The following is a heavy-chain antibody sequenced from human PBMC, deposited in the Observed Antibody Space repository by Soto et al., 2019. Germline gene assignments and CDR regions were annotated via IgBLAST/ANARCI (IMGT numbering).Heavy chain of an antibody. D-gene: IGHD3-9*01. Sequence: GGSLRLSCAASGFTFSNAWMNWVRQAPGKGLEWVGRIKSKTDGGTTDYAAPVKGRFTISRDDSKNTLYLQMNSLKTEDTAVYYCTTDPVYYDILTGSDFDYWGQGTLVTVSS. V-gene: IGHV3-15*07. CDR1: GFTFSNAW. CDR3: TTDPVYYDILTGSDFDY. CDR2: IKSKTDGGTT. J-gene: IGHJ4*02.